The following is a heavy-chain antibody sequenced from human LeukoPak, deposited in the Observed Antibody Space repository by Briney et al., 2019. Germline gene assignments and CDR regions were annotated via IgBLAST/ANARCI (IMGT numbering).Heavy chain of an antibody. J-gene: IGHJ2*01. D-gene: IGHD4-17*01. CDR2: IKEDGSEK. CDR3: AKDHSNGDFFGYFDL. V-gene: IGHV3-7*03. CDR1: GVTFSSYW. Sequence: PGGSLRLSCAASGVTFSSYWMSWVRRAPGKGLEWVSNIKEDGSEKYYAASVKGRFTISRDNAKNSLYLQMNSLRAEDTALYYCAKDHSNGDFFGYFDLWGRGTLVTVSS.